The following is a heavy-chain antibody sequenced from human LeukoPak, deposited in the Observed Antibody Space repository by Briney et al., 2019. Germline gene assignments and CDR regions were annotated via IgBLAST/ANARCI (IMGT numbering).Heavy chain of an antibody. CDR1: GYTFTDYS. CDR2: INPNSGDT. J-gene: IGHJ4*02. D-gene: IGHD6-13*01. Sequence: ASVKVSCKASGYTFTDYSMHWVRQAPGQGLEWMGWINPNSGDTHYAQKFQGRVTMTRDTSISTAYLEVSRLTSDDTAVYFCARGAIAAAGAGAWGQGTLVTVSS. CDR3: ARGAIAAAGAGA. V-gene: IGHV1-2*02.